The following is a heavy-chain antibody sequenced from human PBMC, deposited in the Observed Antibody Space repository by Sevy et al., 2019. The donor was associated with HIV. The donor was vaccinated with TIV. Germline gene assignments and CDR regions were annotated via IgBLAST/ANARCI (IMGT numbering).Heavy chain of an antibody. J-gene: IGHJ2*01. CDR3: AKDGAHYCTGGICFPYWYFDH. D-gene: IGHD2-8*02. CDR2: ISNSGNDI. V-gene: IGHV3-23*01. CDR1: GFTFSTYA. Sequence: GGSLRLSCAASGFTFSTYAMGWVRQAPGKGLEWVSGISNSGNDIYYAGSVEGRFTISRDNSKSTLFLEMNNLRAEDTAVYYCAKDGAHYCTGGICFPYWYFDHWGRGALVTVSS.